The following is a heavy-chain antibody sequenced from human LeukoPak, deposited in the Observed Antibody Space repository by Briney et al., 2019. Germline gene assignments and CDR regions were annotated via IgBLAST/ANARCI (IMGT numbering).Heavy chain of an antibody. D-gene: IGHD6-13*01. CDR3: ARDRGGAAAGTWIFDY. CDR2: IYSGGST. V-gene: IGHV3-53*01. CDR1: GFTASSNY. J-gene: IGHJ4*02. Sequence: PGGSLRLSCAASGFTASSNYMSWVRQAPGKGLEWVSVIYSGGSTYYADSVKGRFTISRDNPKNTLYLQMNSLRAEDTAVYYCARDRGGAAAGTWIFDYWGQGTLVTVSS.